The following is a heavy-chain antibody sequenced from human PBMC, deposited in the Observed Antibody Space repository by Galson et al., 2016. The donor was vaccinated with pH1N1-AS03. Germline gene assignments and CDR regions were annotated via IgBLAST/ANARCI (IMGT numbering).Heavy chain of an antibody. V-gene: IGHV3-33*01. D-gene: IGHD3-16*02. Sequence: SLRLSCAASGFTFSSHGMHWVRQTPGKGLEWVAVIWHDGSEKYYADSVKGRFTISRDNSKNTLYLQMNSLRAEDTAVYYCARDRHYYDYIRGTYRYDWYFDLWGRGTLVTVSS. J-gene: IGHJ2*01. CDR3: ARDRHYYDYIRGTYRYDWYFDL. CDR2: IWHDGSEK. CDR1: GFTFSSHG.